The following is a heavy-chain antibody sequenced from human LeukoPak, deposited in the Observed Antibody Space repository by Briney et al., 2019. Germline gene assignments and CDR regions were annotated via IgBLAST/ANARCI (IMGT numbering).Heavy chain of an antibody. V-gene: IGHV4-39*07. CDR3: ARANEYSSSWTYYYYMDV. D-gene: IGHD6-13*01. J-gene: IGHJ6*03. CDR1: GGSISSSSYY. Sequence: KSSETLSLTCTVSGGSISSSSYYWGWIRQPPGKGLEWIGSIYYSGSTYYNPSLKSRVTMSIDTSKSQFFLNLRSVTAADTAVYYCARANEYSSSWTYYYYMDVWGKGTTVTVSS. CDR2: IYYSGST.